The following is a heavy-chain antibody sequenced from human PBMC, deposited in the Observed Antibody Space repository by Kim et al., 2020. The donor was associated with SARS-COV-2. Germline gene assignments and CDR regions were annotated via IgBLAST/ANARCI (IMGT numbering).Heavy chain of an antibody. D-gene: IGHD2-15*01. CDR2: YT. Sequence: YTYEADSVRGRFTISRDNAKNSLFLQMDNLRVEDTAVYYCAGGMAEGGGYWGQGTLVTVSS. CDR3: AGGMAEGGGY. V-gene: IGHV3-21*06. J-gene: IGHJ4*02.